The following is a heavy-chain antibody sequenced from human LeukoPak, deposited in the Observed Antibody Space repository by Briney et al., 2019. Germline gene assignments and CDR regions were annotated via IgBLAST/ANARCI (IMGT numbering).Heavy chain of an antibody. Sequence: PSQTLSLTCTVSGGSISSGSYYWSWIRQPAGKGLEWIGRIYTSGSTNYNPSLKSRVTISVDTSKNQFSLKLSSVTAADTAVYYCARDRELGRYFDYWGQGTLVTVSS. CDR2: IYTSGST. CDR1: GGSISSGSYY. V-gene: IGHV4-61*02. CDR3: ARDRELGRYFDY. J-gene: IGHJ4*02. D-gene: IGHD1-1*01.